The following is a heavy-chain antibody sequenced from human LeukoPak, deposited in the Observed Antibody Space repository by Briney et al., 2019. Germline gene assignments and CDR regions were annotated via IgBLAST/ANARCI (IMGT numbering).Heavy chain of an antibody. J-gene: IGHJ4*02. CDR3: ARDSPLGWSGYCSGGSCYSGDY. CDR1: GYTFTSYG. CDR2: ISAYYGNT. D-gene: IGHD2-15*01. Sequence: GASVKVSCEASGYTFTSYGISWVRQALGQGLEWRGWISAYYGNTNYAQKLQGRVTMTTDTSTSTAYMELRSLRSDDTAVYYCARDSPLGWSGYCSGGSCYSGDYWGQGTLVTVSS. V-gene: IGHV1-18*01.